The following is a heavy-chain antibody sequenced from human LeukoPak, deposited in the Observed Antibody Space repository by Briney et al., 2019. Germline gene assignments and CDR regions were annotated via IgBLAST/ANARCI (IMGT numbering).Heavy chain of an antibody. CDR1: GGSISGYY. CDR2: IYYSGST. V-gene: IGHV4-59*08. Sequence: SETLSLTCTVSGGSISGYYWSWIRQPPGKGLEWIGYIYYSGSTNYNPSLKSRVTISVDTSKNQFSLKLRSVTAADTAVYYCARHVCISTICKPYFDSWGQGTLVTVSS. J-gene: IGHJ4*02. D-gene: IGHD2-2*01. CDR3: ARHVCISTICKPYFDS.